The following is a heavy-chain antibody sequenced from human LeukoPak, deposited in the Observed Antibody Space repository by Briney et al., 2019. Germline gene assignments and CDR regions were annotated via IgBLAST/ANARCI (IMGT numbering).Heavy chain of an antibody. CDR2: INAGNGNT. D-gene: IGHD6-19*01. CDR1: GYTFTSYA. V-gene: IGHV1-3*01. Sequence: ASVKVSCKASGYTFTSYAMHWVRQAPGQRLEWMGWINAGNGNTKYSQKFQGRVTITRDTSASTAYMELSSLRCEDTAVYYCARGHSSGWPRDWGQGTLVTVSS. J-gene: IGHJ4*02. CDR3: ARGHSSGWPRD.